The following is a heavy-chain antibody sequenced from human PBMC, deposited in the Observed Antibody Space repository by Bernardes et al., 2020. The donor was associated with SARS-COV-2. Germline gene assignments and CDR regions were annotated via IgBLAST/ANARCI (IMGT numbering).Heavy chain of an antibody. J-gene: IGHJ4*02. Sequence: SETLSLTCTVSGGSISSGGYYWSWIRQHPGKGLEWIGYIYYSGSTYYNPSLKSRVTISVDTSKNQFSLKLSSVTAADTAVYYCARSMAVRYYYGSGSYYTTSGPSDYWGQGTLVTVSS. CDR1: GGSISSGGYY. D-gene: IGHD3-10*01. CDR3: ARSMAVRYYYGSGSYYTTSGPSDY. V-gene: IGHV4-31*03. CDR2: IYYSGST.